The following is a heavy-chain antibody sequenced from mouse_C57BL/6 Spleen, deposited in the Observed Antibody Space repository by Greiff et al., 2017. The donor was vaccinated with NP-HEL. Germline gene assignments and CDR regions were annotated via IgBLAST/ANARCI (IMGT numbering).Heavy chain of an antibody. D-gene: IGHD1-1*01. V-gene: IGHV5-17*01. CDR2: ISSGSSTI. J-gene: IGHJ1*03. CDR3: ERRSGSSYDWYFDV. CDR1: GFTFSDYG. Sequence: EVKVEESGGGLVKPGGSLKLSCAASGFTFSDYGMHWVRQAPEKGLEWVAYISSGSSTIYYADTVKGRFTISRDNAKNTLFLQMTSLRSEDTDMYYCERRSGSSYDWYFDVWGTGTTVTVSS.